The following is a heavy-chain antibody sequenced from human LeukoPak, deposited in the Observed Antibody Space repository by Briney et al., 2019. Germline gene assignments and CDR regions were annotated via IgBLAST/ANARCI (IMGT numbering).Heavy chain of an antibody. J-gene: IGHJ4*02. V-gene: IGHV3-21*01. CDR2: ISSSSSYI. CDR1: GFTLTSFW. CDR3: ARLYDILTGAFDY. Sequence: GGSLRLSCAASGFTLTSFWMYWVRQAPGKGLEWVSSISSSSSYIYYADSVKGRFTISRDNAKNSLYLQMSSLRAEDTAIYYCARLYDILTGAFDYWGQGTLVTVSS. D-gene: IGHD3-9*01.